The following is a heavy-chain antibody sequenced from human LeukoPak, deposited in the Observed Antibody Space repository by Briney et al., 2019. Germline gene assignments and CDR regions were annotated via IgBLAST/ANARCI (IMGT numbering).Heavy chain of an antibody. Sequence: PSETLSLTCAVYGGSFSGYYWSWIRQPPGKGLEWIGEINHSGSTYYNPSLKSRVTISVDSSKNQFSLELTSVTAADTAVYYCATLGAYYDSSGYYYNWGQGTLVTVSS. V-gene: IGHV4-34*01. CDR1: GGSFSGYY. D-gene: IGHD3-22*01. CDR3: ATLGAYYDSSGYYYN. J-gene: IGHJ4*02. CDR2: INHSGST.